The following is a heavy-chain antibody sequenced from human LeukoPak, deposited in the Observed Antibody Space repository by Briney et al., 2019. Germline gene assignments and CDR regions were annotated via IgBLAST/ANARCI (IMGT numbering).Heavy chain of an antibody. CDR1: GYTFTRYD. Sequence: ASVKVSCKASGYTFTRYDIHWVRQATGQGLEWMGWMNPNSGNTGYAQKFQGRVTMTRNTSISTAYMELSSLRSEDTAVYYCARGPPFRVTMVRGVLYYYGMDVWGQGATVTVSS. CDR2: MNPNSGNT. CDR3: ARGPPFRVTMVRGVLYYYGMDV. D-gene: IGHD3-10*01. V-gene: IGHV1-8*01. J-gene: IGHJ6*02.